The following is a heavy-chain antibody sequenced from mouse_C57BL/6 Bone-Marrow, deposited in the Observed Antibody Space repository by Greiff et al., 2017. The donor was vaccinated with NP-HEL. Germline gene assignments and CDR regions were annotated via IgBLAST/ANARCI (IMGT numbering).Heavy chain of an antibody. Sequence: EVNVVESGGGLVQPGGSLSLSCAASGFTFTDYYMSWVRQPPGKALEWLGFIRNKANGYTTEYSASVKGRFTISRDNSQSILYLQMNALRAEDSATYYCASLTRRFAYWGQGTLVTVSA. CDR2: IRNKANGYTT. J-gene: IGHJ3*01. V-gene: IGHV7-3*01. CDR3: ASLTRRFAY. CDR1: GFTFTDYY.